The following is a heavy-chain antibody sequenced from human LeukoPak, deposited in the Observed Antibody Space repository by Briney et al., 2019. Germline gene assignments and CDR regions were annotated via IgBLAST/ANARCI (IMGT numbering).Heavy chain of an antibody. V-gene: IGHV4-38-2*02. CDR2: IYHSGVT. CDR3: ARDNDFWSDYYRLFDY. J-gene: IGHJ4*02. D-gene: IGHD3-3*01. CDR1: GYSISSGYY. Sequence: KSSETLSLTCTVSGYSISSGYYWGWIRQPPGKGLEWIGSIYHSGVTYYSPSLNSRVTISVDTSKNQFSLKLSSVTAADTAVYYCARDNDFWSDYYRLFDYWGQGTLVTVSS.